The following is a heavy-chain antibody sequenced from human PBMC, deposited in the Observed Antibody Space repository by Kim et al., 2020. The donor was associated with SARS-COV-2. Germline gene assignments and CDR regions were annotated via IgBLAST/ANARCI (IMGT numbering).Heavy chain of an antibody. CDR3: ARAAAVPTNWFDP. V-gene: IGHV1-18*01. J-gene: IGHJ5*02. Sequence: YAQKLQGRGTMTTDTSTSTAYMELRSLRSDDTAVYYCARAAAVPTNWFDPWGQGTLVTVSS. D-gene: IGHD6-13*01.